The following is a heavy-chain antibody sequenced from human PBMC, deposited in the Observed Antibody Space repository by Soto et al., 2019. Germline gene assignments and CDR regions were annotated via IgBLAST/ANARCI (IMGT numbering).Heavy chain of an antibody. V-gene: IGHV1-8*01. D-gene: IGHD4-4*01. CDR1: GYSFTSYD. CDR3: AIGRTTVVTDYNWFDP. J-gene: IGHJ5*02. CDR2: MNPTTGNT. Sequence: ASVKVSCKASGYSFTSYDIHWVRQATGQGLEWMGWMNPTTGNTGYAQKFQGRITMTRNTSITTASMELSSLRSDDTAVYYCAIGRTTVVTDYNWFDPWGQGTLVTVSS.